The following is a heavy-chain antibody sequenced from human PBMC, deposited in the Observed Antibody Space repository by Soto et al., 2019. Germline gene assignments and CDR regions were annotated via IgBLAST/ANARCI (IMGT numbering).Heavy chain of an antibody. CDR1: GYTFTSYG. J-gene: IGHJ5*02. CDR3: ARDGKFDP. Sequence: QVQLVQSGAEVKKPGASVKVSCKASGYTFTSYGISWVRQAPGQGLEWMGWISAYNGNTNYAQKLQGRVTMPTDTHPSTTHTGRRSLRSLNTPPYYCARDGKFDPGGREPWSPSPQ. CDR2: ISAYNGNT. V-gene: IGHV1-18*01.